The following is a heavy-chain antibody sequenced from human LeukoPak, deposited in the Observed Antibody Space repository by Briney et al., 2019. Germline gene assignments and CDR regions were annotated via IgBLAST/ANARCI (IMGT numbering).Heavy chain of an antibody. V-gene: IGHV3-23*01. Sequence: GGSLRLSCAAPGFTFSSYAMSWVRQAPGKGLEWVSAISGSGGSTYYADSVKGRFTISRDNSKNTLYLQMNSLRAEDTAVYYCAKDSQSAVAGTVFDYWGQGTLVTVSS. D-gene: IGHD6-19*01. J-gene: IGHJ4*02. CDR1: GFTFSSYA. CDR2: ISGSGGST. CDR3: AKDSQSAVAGTVFDY.